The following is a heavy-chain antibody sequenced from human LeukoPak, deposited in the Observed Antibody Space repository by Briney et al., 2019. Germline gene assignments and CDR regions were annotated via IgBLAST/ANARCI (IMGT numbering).Heavy chain of an antibody. CDR1: GGSISSSSYY. CDR2: IYYSGST. Sequence: SETLSLTCTVSGGSISSSSYYWGWIRQPPGKGLEWIGSIYYSGSTYYNPSLKSRVTISVDTSKNQFSLKLSSVTAADTAVYYCARLNKFRVYDYWGQGTLVTVSS. CDR3: ARLNKFRVYDY. V-gene: IGHV4-39*01. D-gene: IGHD2-8*01. J-gene: IGHJ4*02.